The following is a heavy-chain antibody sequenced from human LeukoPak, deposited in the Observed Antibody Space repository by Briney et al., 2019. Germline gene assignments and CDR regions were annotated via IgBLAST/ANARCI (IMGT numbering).Heavy chain of an antibody. CDR3: AREWRGFEDY. Sequence: PGGSLRLSCAASGFTFSTYWMHWVRPAPGKGLVWVARSNSDGSATIYADSVKGRFVISRDNSKNTLYLQMSSLRVEDTAMYYCAREWRGFEDYWGQGTLVTVSS. CDR2: SNSDGSAT. V-gene: IGHV3-74*01. CDR1: GFTFSTYW. J-gene: IGHJ4*02. D-gene: IGHD3-9*01.